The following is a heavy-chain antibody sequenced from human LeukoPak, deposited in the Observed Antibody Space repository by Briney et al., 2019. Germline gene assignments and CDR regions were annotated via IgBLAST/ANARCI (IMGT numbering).Heavy chain of an antibody. D-gene: IGHD6-19*01. CDR1: GFTVSSNY. Sequence: GGSLRLSCAASGFTVSSNYMSWVRQAPGKGLEWVSVIYSGDNTYYADSVKGRFTISRENSKNTLYLQMNSLRAEDTAVYYCASRYSSGWYDYWGQGTLVTVSS. CDR3: ASRYSSGWYDY. V-gene: IGHV3-53*01. J-gene: IGHJ4*02. CDR2: IYSGDNT.